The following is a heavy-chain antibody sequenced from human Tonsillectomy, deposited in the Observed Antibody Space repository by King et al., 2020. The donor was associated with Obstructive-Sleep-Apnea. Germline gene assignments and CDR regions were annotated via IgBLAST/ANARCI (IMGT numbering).Heavy chain of an antibody. V-gene: IGHV4-39*07. CDR3: AGDLVLSYYDSSGYLGPGDY. CDR1: VGSISSSSYY. CDR2: IYYSGST. Sequence: LQLQESGPGLVKPSETLSLTCTVSVGSISSSSYYWGWIRQPPGKVLEWIGSIYYSGSTYYNPSLKSRVTISVDTSKNQFSLKLSSVTAADTAVYYCAGDLVLSYYDSSGYLGPGDYWGQGTLVTVSS. D-gene: IGHD3-22*01. J-gene: IGHJ4*02.